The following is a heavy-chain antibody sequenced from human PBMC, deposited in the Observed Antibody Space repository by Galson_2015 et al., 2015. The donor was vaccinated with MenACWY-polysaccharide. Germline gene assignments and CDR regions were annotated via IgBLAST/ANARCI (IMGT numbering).Heavy chain of an antibody. CDR2: VYASGST. J-gene: IGHJ6*02. CDR3: AKVRGGHGPRYSMDV. Sequence: SETLSLSCTVSGASISDYYWSWIRQPAGKGLEWIGRVYASGSTNSNPSLKSRLTMSVDTSKNQFSLRLSSVTAADTAVYYCAKVRGGHGPRYSMDVWGQGTTVTVSS. CDR1: GASISDYY. V-gene: IGHV4-4*07. D-gene: IGHD3-10*01.